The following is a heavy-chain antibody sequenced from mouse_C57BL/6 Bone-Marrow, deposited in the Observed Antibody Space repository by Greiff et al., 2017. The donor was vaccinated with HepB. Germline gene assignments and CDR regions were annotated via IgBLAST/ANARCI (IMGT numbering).Heavy chain of an antibody. CDR1: GYTFTTYP. J-gene: IGHJ4*01. CDR2: FHPYNDDT. CDR3: ARGGYYGSSYEAMDY. Sequence: VQRVESGAELVKPGASVKMSCKASGYTFTTYPIEWMKQNHGKSLEWIGNFHPYNDDTKYNEKFKGKATLTVEKSSSTVYLELSRLTSDDSAVYYCARGGYYGSSYEAMDYWGQGTSVTVSS. V-gene: IGHV1-47*01. D-gene: IGHD1-1*01.